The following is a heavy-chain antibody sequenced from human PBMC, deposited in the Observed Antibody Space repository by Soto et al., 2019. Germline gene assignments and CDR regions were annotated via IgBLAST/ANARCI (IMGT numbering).Heavy chain of an antibody. Sequence: EVQLLESGGGLVQPGGSLRLSCAASGFTFSSYAMSWVRQAPGKGLEWVSAISGSGGSTYYADSVKGRFTISRDNSKNTLYLQMNSLRAEDTAVYYCAKDRLRGYGDYHYGMDVWGQGTTVTVSS. J-gene: IGHJ6*02. V-gene: IGHV3-23*01. D-gene: IGHD4-17*01. CDR3: AKDRLRGYGDYHYGMDV. CDR1: GFTFSSYA. CDR2: ISGSGGST.